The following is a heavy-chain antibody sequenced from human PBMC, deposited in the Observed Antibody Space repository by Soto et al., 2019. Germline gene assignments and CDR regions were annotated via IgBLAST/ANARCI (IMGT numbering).Heavy chain of an antibody. V-gene: IGHV1-69*01. J-gene: IGHJ4*02. CDR3: SSGRDASGGSGHSRVDY. D-gene: IGHD6-19*01. Sequence: QVQLVQSGAEVQKPGSSVRVSCKTSGVTFNSYILHWVRQAPGQGLEWMGGFMPLFGTANSAQQFQGRVTITADESTSTAYMDLSNLRSEDTAISYCSSGRDASGGSGHSRVDYWGQGTQVTVSP. CDR2: FMPLFGTA. CDR1: GVTFNSYI.